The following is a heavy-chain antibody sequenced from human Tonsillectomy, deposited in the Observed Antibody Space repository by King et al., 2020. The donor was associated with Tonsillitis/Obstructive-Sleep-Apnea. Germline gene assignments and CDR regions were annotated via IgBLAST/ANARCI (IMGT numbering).Heavy chain of an antibody. J-gene: IGHJ6*02. Sequence: QLVQSGAEVKKPGESLRISCKGSGYSFTSYWINWVRQMPGKGLEWMGRIDPSDSYTNYSPSFQGPVTISADRSINTAYLQWSSLKASDTAMYYCATPHPHYDTDPMDVWGQGTTVTVSS. CDR3: ATPHPHYDTDPMDV. CDR2: IDPSDSYT. V-gene: IGHV5-10-1*03. CDR1: GYSFTSYW. D-gene: IGHD3-22*01.